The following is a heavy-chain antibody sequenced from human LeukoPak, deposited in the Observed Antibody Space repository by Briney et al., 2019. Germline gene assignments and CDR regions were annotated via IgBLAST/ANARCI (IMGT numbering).Heavy chain of an antibody. J-gene: IGHJ4*02. Sequence: SETLSLTCTVSGGSISSSSYYWGWIREPPGKGLEWIGSIYYSGSTYYNPSLKSRVTISVDTSKNQFSLKLSSVTAADTAVYYCATNRPWLPHYFDYWGQGTLVTVSS. CDR1: GGSISSSSYY. CDR3: ATNRPWLPHYFDY. CDR2: IYYSGST. D-gene: IGHD6-19*01. V-gene: IGHV4-39*01.